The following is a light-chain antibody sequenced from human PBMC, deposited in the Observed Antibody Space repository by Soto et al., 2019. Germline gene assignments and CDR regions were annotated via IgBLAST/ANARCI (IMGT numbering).Light chain of an antibody. CDR3: SSDTTSNGRQIV. CDR1: SSDVGGYNY. CDR2: DVS. J-gene: IGLJ1*01. V-gene: IGLV2-14*03. Sequence: QSALTQPASVSGSPGQSITISCTGTSSDVGGYNYVSWYQHHPGKAPKLLIYDVSNRPSGVSNRFSGSKSGNAASLTISGLQPEDEADYYYSSDTTSNGRQIVFGTGTKLTVL.